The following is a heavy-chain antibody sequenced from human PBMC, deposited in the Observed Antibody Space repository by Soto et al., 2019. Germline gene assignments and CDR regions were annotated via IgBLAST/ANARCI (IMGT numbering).Heavy chain of an antibody. CDR3: AKDIRNTLSRVDY. CDR2: ISGGGSTT. D-gene: IGHD2-21*01. J-gene: IGHJ4*02. CDR1: GFTFTNYV. V-gene: IGHV3-23*01. Sequence: EVQLLESGGGLVQPGGSLRLSCAASGFTFTNYVMSWVRQAPGKGLEWVSGISGGGSTTYYADSVKGRFTISRDNSKNTLYLQMNSLRAEDTAVYYCAKDIRNTLSRVDYWGQGTLVTASS.